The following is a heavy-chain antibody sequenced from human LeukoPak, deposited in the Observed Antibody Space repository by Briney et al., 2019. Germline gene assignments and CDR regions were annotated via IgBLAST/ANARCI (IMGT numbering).Heavy chain of an antibody. CDR2: IIPIFGTA. CDR1: GGTFSSYA. V-gene: IGHV1-69*01. CDR3: AGLLLWFGELPKNYAFDI. J-gene: IGHJ3*02. Sequence: SVKVSCKASGGTFSSYAISWVRQAPGQGLEWMGGIIPIFGTANYAQKFQGRVTITADESTSTAYMELSSLRSEDTAVYYCAGLLLWFGELPKNYAFDIWGQGTMVTVSS. D-gene: IGHD3-10*01.